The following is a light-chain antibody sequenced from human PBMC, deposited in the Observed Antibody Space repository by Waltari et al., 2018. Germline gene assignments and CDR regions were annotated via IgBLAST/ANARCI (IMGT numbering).Light chain of an antibody. CDR1: TGDVGSYYL. Sequence: QSALTKPASVSGSPGQSITISCIGATGDVGSYYLVSWYQQHPGKAPKPLIYEVSKWPSGVSTRFSGSKSGTTASLTISGLQAEDEADYYCCSYVARSFYVFGTGTKVTV. V-gene: IGLV2-23*02. CDR2: EVS. J-gene: IGLJ1*01. CDR3: CSYVARSFYV.